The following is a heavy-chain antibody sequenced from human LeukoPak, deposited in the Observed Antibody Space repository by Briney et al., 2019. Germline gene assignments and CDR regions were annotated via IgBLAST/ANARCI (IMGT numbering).Heavy chain of an antibody. D-gene: IGHD3-22*01. V-gene: IGHV3-30-3*01. CDR3: ARAHSSGYYQLPPYADY. J-gene: IGHJ4*02. CDR2: ISYGGSNK. CDR1: GFTFSSYA. Sequence: GGSLRLSCAASGFTFSSYAMHWVRQAPGKGLEWVAVISYGGSNKYYADSVKGRFTISRDNSKNTLYLQMNSLRAEDTAVYYCARAHSSGYYQLPPYADYWGQGTLVTVSS.